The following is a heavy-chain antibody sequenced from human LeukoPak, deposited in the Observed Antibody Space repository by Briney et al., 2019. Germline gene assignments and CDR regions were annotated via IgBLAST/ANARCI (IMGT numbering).Heavy chain of an antibody. CDR3: ARGTGSLAGYFDY. Sequence: GGSLRLSCAVSGFTVSSNYMSWVRQAPGKGLEWVSVIYSGGSTYYAESVKGRFTISRDNSKNTLYLQMNSLRAEDTAVYYCARGTGSLAGYFDYWGQGTLVTVPS. V-gene: IGHV3-53*01. D-gene: IGHD3-10*01. CDR1: GFTVSSNY. J-gene: IGHJ4*02. CDR2: IYSGGST.